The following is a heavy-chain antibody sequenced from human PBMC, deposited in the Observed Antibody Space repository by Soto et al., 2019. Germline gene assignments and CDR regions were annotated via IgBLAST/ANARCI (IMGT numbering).Heavy chain of an antibody. D-gene: IGHD6-13*01. V-gene: IGHV3-21*01. Sequence: ERSLRLSCAASGVTFSSYSMNWVRQAPGKGLEWVSSISSSSYIYYADSVKGRFTISRDNAKNSLYLQLNSLRAEDTAVYYCARGTGVAAAGTSGYWGQGTLVTVSS. CDR3: ARGTGVAAAGTSGY. CDR2: ISSSSYI. CDR1: GVTFSSYS. J-gene: IGHJ4*02.